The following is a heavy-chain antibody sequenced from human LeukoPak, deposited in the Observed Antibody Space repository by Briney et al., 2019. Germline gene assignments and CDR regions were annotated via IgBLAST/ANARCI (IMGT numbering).Heavy chain of an antibody. D-gene: IGHD3-3*01. J-gene: IGHJ6*02. CDR3: AKVSDFWSGYYPSYYYYYGMDV. V-gene: IGHV3-23*01. CDR2: ISGSGGST. Sequence: GGSLRLSCAASGFTPSSYAMSWVRQAPGKGLEWVSAISGSGGSTYYADSVKGRFTISRDNSKNTLYLQMNSLRAEDTAVYYCAKVSDFWSGYYPSYYYYYGMDVWGQGTTVTVSS. CDR1: GFTPSSYA.